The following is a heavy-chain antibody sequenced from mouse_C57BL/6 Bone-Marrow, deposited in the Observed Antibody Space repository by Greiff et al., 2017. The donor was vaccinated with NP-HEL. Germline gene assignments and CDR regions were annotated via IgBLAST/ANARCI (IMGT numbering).Heavy chain of an antibody. Sequence: EVQLVESGAELVRPGASVELSCTASGFNIKDDYMHWVKQRPEQGLEWIGWIDPENGDTEYASKFQGKATITADTSSNTAYLQLSSLTSEDTAVYYCTTWILRYAMDYWGQGTSVTVSS. V-gene: IGHV14-4*01. CDR1: GFNIKDDY. CDR2: IDPENGDT. CDR3: TTWILRYAMDY. D-gene: IGHD1-1*01. J-gene: IGHJ4*01.